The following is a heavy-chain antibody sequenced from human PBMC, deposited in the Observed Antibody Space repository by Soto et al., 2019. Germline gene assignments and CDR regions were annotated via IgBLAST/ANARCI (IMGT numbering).Heavy chain of an antibody. D-gene: IGHD1-26*01. J-gene: IGHJ4*02. Sequence: EVQLLESGGGLVQPGGSLRLSFAASGLTFSSYAMSWVRQAPGKGLEWVSVISGSGDSTNYADSVKGRFTISRDSSKNALYRQMNSLRAEDTAVYYCARRGSGSYYDYWGQGTLVTVSS. CDR2: ISGSGDST. CDR1: GLTFSSYA. V-gene: IGHV3-23*01. CDR3: ARRGSGSYYDY.